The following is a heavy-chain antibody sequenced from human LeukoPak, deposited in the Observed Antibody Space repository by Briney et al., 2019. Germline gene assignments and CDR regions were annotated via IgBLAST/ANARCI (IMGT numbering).Heavy chain of an antibody. D-gene: IGHD3-22*01. J-gene: IGHJ4*02. Sequence: GGSLRLSCAASGFTFSTNYMSWVRQAPGKGLEWVSVIYSGGSPYYADSVKGRFTISRDNSKNTLYLQMNSLRAEGTAVYYCARDLNYYDSSGYGHWGQGTLVTVSS. CDR2: IYSGGSP. V-gene: IGHV3-53*01. CDR3: ARDLNYYDSSGYGH. CDR1: GFTFSTNY.